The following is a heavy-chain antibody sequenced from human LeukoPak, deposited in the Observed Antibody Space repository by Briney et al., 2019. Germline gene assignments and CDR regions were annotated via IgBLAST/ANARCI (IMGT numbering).Heavy chain of an antibody. Sequence: SETLSLTCTVSGGSISSYYWGWIRQPPGKGLEWIGYIYYSGSTNYNPSLKSRVTISVDTSKNQFSLKLSSVTAADTAVYYCARGEYYYDSSGSPRTGAFDIWGQGTMVTVSS. CDR2: IYYSGST. J-gene: IGHJ3*02. V-gene: IGHV4-59*01. CDR1: GGSISSYY. D-gene: IGHD3-22*01. CDR3: ARGEYYYDSSGSPRTGAFDI.